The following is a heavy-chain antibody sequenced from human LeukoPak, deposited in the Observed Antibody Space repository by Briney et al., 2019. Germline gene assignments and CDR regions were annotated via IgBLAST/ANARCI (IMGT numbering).Heavy chain of an antibody. V-gene: IGHV3-30*02. CDR1: GFSFSTYG. Sequence: GGSLRLSCAASGFSFSTYGMHWVRQAPGKGLDWVAFIHYDANNKYYADSVKGRFTISRDNAKNSLYLQMNSLRAEDTAVYYCARRNWGRYYYYYMDVWGKGTTVTVSS. CDR2: IHYDANNK. J-gene: IGHJ6*03. CDR3: ARRNWGRYYYYYMDV. D-gene: IGHD7-27*01.